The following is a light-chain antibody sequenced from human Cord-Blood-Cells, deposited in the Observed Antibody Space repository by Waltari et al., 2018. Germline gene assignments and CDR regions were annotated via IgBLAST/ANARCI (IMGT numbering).Light chain of an antibody. CDR3: SSYTSSSTFV. V-gene: IGLV2-18*02. J-gene: IGLJ2*01. Sequence: QSALNQPPSVSGSPGQSVTISCTGTSSDVGRYNRVSWYQQPPVTAPKLMIYEVSNRPSGVPYRFSGSKSVNTASLTISGLQAEDEADYYCSSYTSSSTFVLGGGTKLTVL. CDR2: EVS. CDR1: SSDVGRYNR.